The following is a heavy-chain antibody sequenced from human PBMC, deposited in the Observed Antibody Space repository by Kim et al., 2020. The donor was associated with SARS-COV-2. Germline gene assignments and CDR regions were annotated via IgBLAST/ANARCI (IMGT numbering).Heavy chain of an antibody. D-gene: IGHD6-6*01. Sequence: ADSVKGRFTISRDNSKNTLYLQMNSLRAEDTAVYYCARSIAGSYYYGMDVCGQGTTVTVSS. CDR3: ARSIAGSYYYGMDV. V-gene: IGHV3-30*01. J-gene: IGHJ6*02.